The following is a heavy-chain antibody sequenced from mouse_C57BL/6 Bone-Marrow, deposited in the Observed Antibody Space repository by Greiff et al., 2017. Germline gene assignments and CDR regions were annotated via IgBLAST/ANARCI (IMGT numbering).Heavy chain of an antibody. J-gene: IGHJ4*01. CDR2: INPNYGTT. CDR1: GYSFTDYN. V-gene: IGHV1-39*01. CDR3: ARHGNYGNDTGNYYAMDY. D-gene: IGHD2-2*01. Sequence: QLQQSGPELVKPGASVKISCKASGYSFTDYNMNWVKQSNGKSLEWIGVINPNYGTTSYNQKFKGKATLTVDQSSSTAYMQLNSLTSEASAVYYCARHGNYGNDTGNYYAMDYWGQGTSVTVSS.